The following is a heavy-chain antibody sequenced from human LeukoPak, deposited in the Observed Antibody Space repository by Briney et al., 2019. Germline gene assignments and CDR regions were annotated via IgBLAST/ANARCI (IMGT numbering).Heavy chain of an antibody. J-gene: IGHJ4*02. CDR2: IYYSGST. V-gene: IGHV4-59*01. CDR3: ARASFGYSYGLFDY. D-gene: IGHD5-18*01. CDR1: GGSISSYY. Sequence: SETLSLTCTVSGGSISSYYWSWIRQPPGEGLEWIGYIYYSGSTNYNPSLKSRVTISVDTSRNQFSLKLSSVTAADTAVYYCARASFGYSYGLFDYWGQGTLVTVSS.